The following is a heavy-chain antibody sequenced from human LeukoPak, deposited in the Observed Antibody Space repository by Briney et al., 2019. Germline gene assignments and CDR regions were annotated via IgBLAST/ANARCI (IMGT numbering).Heavy chain of an antibody. J-gene: IGHJ6*02. CDR2: INPSGGST. Sequence: ASVKVSRKASGYTFTSYYMHWVRQDPGQGLEWMGIINPSGGSTSYAQKFQGRVTMTRDTSTSTVYMELSSLRSEDTAVYYCARAPGDDFWSGPYYYYGMDVWGQGTTVTVSS. V-gene: IGHV1-46*01. CDR3: ARAPGDDFWSGPYYYYGMDV. CDR1: GYTFTSYY. D-gene: IGHD3-3*01.